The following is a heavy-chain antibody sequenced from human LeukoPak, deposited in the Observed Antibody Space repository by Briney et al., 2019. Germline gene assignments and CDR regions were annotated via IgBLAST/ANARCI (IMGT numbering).Heavy chain of an antibody. CDR1: GFTFDDYG. D-gene: IGHD2/OR15-2a*01. CDR2: INWNGGNT. J-gene: IGHJ5*02. Sequence: PGGSLRLSCAASGFTFDDYGMSWVRQAPGKGLEWVSGINWNGGNTGYADSVKGRFTISRDNAKNSLYLQMDSLRAEDTALYYCARGKTSQNIVTRKTYNWFDPWGQGTLVTVSP. CDR3: ARGKTSQNIVTRKTYNWFDP. V-gene: IGHV3-20*04.